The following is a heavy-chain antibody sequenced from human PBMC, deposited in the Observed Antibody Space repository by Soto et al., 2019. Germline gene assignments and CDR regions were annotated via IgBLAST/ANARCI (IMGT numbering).Heavy chain of an antibody. CDR3: AKDVYSSGWPLDYYYYGMDV. D-gene: IGHD6-19*01. CDR1: GFTFSSYA. J-gene: IGHJ6*02. V-gene: IGHV3-23*01. Sequence: EVQLLESGGGLVQPGGSLRLSCAASGFTFSSYAMSWVRQAPGKGLEWVSAISGSGGRTYYADSVKGRFTISRDNSKNTLYLQMNSLRAEDTAVYYCAKDVYSSGWPLDYYYYGMDVWGQGTTVTVSS. CDR2: ISGSGGRT.